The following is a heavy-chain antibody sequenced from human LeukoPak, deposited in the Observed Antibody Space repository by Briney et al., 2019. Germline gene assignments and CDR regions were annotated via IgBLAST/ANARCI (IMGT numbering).Heavy chain of an antibody. CDR3: ARTFVSGDGYKVGYFDY. D-gene: IGHD5-24*01. V-gene: IGHV3-53*01. CDR2: IYSGGST. CDR1: GFTVSSNY. Sequence: PGGSLRLSCAASGFTVSSNYMSWVRQAPGKGLEGVSVIYSGGSTYYADSVKGRFTISRDNSKNTLYLQMNSLRAEDTAVYYCARTFVSGDGYKVGYFDYWGQGTLVTVSS. J-gene: IGHJ4*02.